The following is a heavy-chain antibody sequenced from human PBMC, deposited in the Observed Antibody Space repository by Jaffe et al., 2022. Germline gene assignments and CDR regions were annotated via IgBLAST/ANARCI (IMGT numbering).Heavy chain of an antibody. D-gene: IGHD6-19*01. J-gene: IGHJ3*02. CDR2: IIPIFGTA. CDR1: GGTFSSYA. V-gene: IGHV1-69*01. Sequence: QVQLVQSGAEVKKPGSSVKVSCKASGGTFSSYAISWVRQAPGQGLEWMGGIIPIFGTANYAQKFQGRVTITADESTSTAYMELSSLRSEDTAVYYCARPDSIAVAGIDGAFDIWGQGTMVTVSS. CDR3: ARPDSIAVAGIDGAFDI.